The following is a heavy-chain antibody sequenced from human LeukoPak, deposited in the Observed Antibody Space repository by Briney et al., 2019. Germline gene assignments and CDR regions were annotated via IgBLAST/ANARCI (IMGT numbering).Heavy chain of an antibody. D-gene: IGHD6-19*01. CDR3: ARDGDSLYFIAVAALDY. CDR2: ISYDGSNK. Sequence: PGRSLRLSCAASGFTFSSYAMHWVRQAPGKGLEWVAVISYDGSNKYYADSVKGRFTIYRDNSKNTLYLQMNSLRAEDTAVYYCARDGDSLYFIAVAALDYWGQGTLVTVSS. V-gene: IGHV3-30-3*01. J-gene: IGHJ4*02. CDR1: GFTFSSYA.